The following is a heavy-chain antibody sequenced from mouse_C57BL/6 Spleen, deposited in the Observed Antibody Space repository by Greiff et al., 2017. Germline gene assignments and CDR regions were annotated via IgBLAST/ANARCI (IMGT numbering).Heavy chain of an antibody. CDR2: ISSGSSTI. D-gene: IGHD2-4*01. J-gene: IGHJ4*01. V-gene: IGHV5-17*01. Sequence: EVKLMESGGGLVKPGGSLKLSCAASGFTFSDYGMHWVRQAPEKGLEWVAYISSGSSTIYYADTVKGRFTISRDNAKNTLFLQMTSLRSEDTAMYYCATYDYEDYWGQGTSVTVSS. CDR1: GFTFSDYG. CDR3: ATYDYEDY.